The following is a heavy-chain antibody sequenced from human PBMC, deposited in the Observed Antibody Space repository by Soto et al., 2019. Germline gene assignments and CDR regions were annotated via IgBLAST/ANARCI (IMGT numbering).Heavy chain of an antibody. D-gene: IGHD3-3*01. Sequence: PGGSLRLSCAASGFTFSDAWMRWVRQAPGKGLDWGGRIKRKRDCGTTEYAAPVRGRFTISGDDTKNTSYLQMNSVKTGGTGLDYCTTELWRIAGVVGSNGYFNTRGKGT. CDR2: IKRKRDCGTT. V-gene: IGHV3-15*01. J-gene: IGHJ5*02. CDR1: GFTFSDAW. CDR3: TTELWRIAGVVGSNGYFNT.